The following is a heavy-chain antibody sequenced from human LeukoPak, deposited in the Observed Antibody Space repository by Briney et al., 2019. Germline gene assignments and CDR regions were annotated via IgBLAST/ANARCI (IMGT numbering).Heavy chain of an antibody. Sequence: GGSLRLSCAASGFTVSSNYMSWVRQAPGKGLDWVSVIYGGSSIYYGDSVKGRFTISRDNSKNTLYLQMNSLRAEDTAVYYCARVPSGYLDYWGQGTLVTVSS. J-gene: IGHJ4*02. V-gene: IGHV3-53*01. D-gene: IGHD6-25*01. CDR2: IYGGSSI. CDR1: GFTVSSNY. CDR3: ARVPSGYLDY.